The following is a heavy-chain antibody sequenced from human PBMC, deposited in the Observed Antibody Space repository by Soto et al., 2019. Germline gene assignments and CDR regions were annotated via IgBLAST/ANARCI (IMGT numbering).Heavy chain of an antibody. CDR3: AREVLRFLEWGFDP. Sequence: ASLNVSCKASGYTFTSYCISWVRQAPGQGLECMGWISAYNGNTNYAQKLQGRVTMTTDTSTSTAYMELRSLRSDDTAVYYCAREVLRFLEWGFDPWGQGTLVTVSS. J-gene: IGHJ5*02. D-gene: IGHD3-3*01. CDR1: GYTFTSYC. CDR2: ISAYNGNT. V-gene: IGHV1-18*01.